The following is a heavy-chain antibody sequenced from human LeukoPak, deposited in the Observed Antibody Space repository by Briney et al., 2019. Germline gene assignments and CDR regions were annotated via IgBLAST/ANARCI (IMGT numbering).Heavy chain of an antibody. CDR3: ARENSGSYYRQPQKNAFDI. CDR2: IYTSGST. D-gene: IGHD1-26*01. V-gene: IGHV4-4*07. CDR1: GYSISSGYY. J-gene: IGHJ3*02. Sequence: SETLSLTCTVSGYSISSGYYWSWIRQPAGKGLEWIGRIYTSGSTNYNPSLKSRVTMSVDTSKNQFSLKLSSVTAADTAVYYCARENSGSYYRQPQKNAFDIWGQGTMVTVSS.